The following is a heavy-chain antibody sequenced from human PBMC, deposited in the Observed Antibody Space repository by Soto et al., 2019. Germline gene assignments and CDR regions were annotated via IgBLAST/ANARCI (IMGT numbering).Heavy chain of an antibody. CDR2: ISAYNGNT. V-gene: IGHV1-18*04. Sequence: VQLVQSGAEVKKPGASVKVSCKASGYNFTSYGISWVRQAPGQGLEWMGWISAYNGNTNYAQKLQGRVTMTTDTYTSTAYMELRSLRSDDTAVYYCARDRSLVRFLEWLASDAFDIWGQGKMVTVSS. CDR1: GYNFTSYG. J-gene: IGHJ3*02. CDR3: ARDRSLVRFLEWLASDAFDI. D-gene: IGHD3-3*01.